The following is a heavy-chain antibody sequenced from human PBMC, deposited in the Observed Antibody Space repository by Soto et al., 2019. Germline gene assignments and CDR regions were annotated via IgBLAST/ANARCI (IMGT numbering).Heavy chain of an antibody. CDR1: GDSITTYY. V-gene: IGHV4-59*01. J-gene: IGHJ5*02. CDR3: ARGADWFDP. D-gene: IGHD6-25*01. CDR2: TYYNGRT. Sequence: PSETLSLTCTVSGDSITTYYWSWIRQPPGKGLEWIGYTYYNGRTNYNPSLMGRVTISLDTSKNQFSLNLRSVTAADTAVYYCARGADWFDPWGQGTLVTVSS.